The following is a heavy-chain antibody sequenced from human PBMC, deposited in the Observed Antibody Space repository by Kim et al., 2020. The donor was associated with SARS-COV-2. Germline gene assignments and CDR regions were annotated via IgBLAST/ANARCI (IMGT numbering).Heavy chain of an antibody. Sequence: GRFTISRDNSKNTLYLQMNSLRAEDTAVYYCARDRGNHYYDSSGYYELVYWGQGTLVTVSS. D-gene: IGHD3-22*01. CDR3: ARDRGNHYYDSSGYYELVY. V-gene: IGHV3-30*07. J-gene: IGHJ4*02.